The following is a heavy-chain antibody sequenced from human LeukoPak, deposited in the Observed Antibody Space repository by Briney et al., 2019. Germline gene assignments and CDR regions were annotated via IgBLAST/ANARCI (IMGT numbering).Heavy chain of an antibody. CDR2: IYSGGST. V-gene: IGHV3-53*01. CDR1: GFTVSSNF. Sequence: GGSLRLSCAASGFTVSSNFMSWVRQAPGQGLEWVSVIYSGGSTYYADSVKGRFTISRDNSKNTLYLQMNSLRAEDTAVYYCAKDDGGYTAMVILDYWGQGTLVTVSS. D-gene: IGHD5-18*01. CDR3: AKDDGGYTAMVILDY. J-gene: IGHJ4*02.